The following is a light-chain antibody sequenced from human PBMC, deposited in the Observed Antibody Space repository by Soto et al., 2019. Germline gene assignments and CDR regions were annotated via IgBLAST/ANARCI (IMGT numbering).Light chain of an antibody. CDR3: QHFGASSRT. J-gene: IGKJ1*01. V-gene: IGKV3-20*01. CDR1: QSVSSSY. Sequence: EIVLTQSPGTLSLSPGERATLSCRASQSVSSSYLDWYQQKPGQAPRLLIYGASSRATGIPDRFSGSGSGTDFTLTISRLEPEDFAVYYCQHFGASSRTFGQGTKVEIK. CDR2: GAS.